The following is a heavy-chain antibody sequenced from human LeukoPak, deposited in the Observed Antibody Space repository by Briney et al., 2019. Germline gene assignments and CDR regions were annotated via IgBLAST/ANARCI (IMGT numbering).Heavy chain of an antibody. Sequence: GGSLRLSCAASGFTFDDYAMHWVRRAPGKGLKWVSGISWNSNSIAYADSVKGRFTISRDNAKNSLYLQMNSLRAEDTAVYYCAELGITMIGGVWGKGTTVTVSS. J-gene: IGHJ6*04. CDR3: AELGITMIGGV. CDR2: ISWNSNSI. D-gene: IGHD3-10*02. V-gene: IGHV3-9*01. CDR1: GFTFDDYA.